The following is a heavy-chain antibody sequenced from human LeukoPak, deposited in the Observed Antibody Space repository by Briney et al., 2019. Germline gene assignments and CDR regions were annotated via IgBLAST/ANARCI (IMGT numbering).Heavy chain of an antibody. V-gene: IGHV4-34*01. CDR3: ARDIVLERSRGWFDP. CDR1: GGSFSGYF. D-gene: IGHD2-2*01. CDR2: INHSGST. Sequence: SETLSLTCVVYGGSFSGYFWTWIRQPPGKGLEWIGEINHSGSTNYNPSLKSRVTISVDTSKNQFSLKLNSVTAADTAVYYCARDIVLERSRGWFDPWGQGTLVTVSS. J-gene: IGHJ5*02.